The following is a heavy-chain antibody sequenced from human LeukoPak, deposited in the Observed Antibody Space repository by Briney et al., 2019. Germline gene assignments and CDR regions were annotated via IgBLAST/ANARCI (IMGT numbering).Heavy chain of an antibody. CDR2: INHSGST. CDR1: GGSFRGYY. Sequence: ASETLSLTCAVYGGSFRGYYWSWIRQPPGKGLEWIGEINHSGSTNYNPSLKSRVTISVDTSKNQFSLKLSSVTAADTAVYYCARGPPYYDFWSGYPTDYYYYGMDVWGQGTTVTVSS. D-gene: IGHD3-3*01. J-gene: IGHJ6*02. CDR3: ARGPPYYDFWSGYPTDYYYYGMDV. V-gene: IGHV4-34*01.